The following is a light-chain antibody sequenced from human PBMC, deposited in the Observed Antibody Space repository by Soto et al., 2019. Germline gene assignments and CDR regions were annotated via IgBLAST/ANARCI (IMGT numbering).Light chain of an antibody. CDR2: DVS. J-gene: IGKJ1*01. Sequence: EIVLTQSPGTLSLSPGERATLSCMASQSVGKYLVWYQQKPGQAPRLLIYDVSNRATGIPARFSGSGSGTDFTLTISSLEPEDFAVYYCQQRSNWPRTFGQGTKVDIK. CDR1: QSVGKY. CDR3: QQRSNWPRT. V-gene: IGKV3-11*01.